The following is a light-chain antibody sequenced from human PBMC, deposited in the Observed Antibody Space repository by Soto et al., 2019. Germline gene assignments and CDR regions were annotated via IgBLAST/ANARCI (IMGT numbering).Light chain of an antibody. CDR1: QSVSRNY. J-gene: IGKJ5*01. Sequence: IVLTQSPGTLSLSPGERATLSCRASQSVSRNYLAWYQQKPGQAPRLLIYGASSRATGIPDRFSGSGSGTDFTLTITSLQSEDFAVYYCQQCASSPYSFGQGTRLEIK. CDR2: GAS. V-gene: IGKV3-20*01. CDR3: QQCASSPYS.